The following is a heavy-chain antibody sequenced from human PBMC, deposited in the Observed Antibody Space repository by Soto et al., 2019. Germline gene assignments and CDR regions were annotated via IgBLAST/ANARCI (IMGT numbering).Heavy chain of an antibody. J-gene: IGHJ5*02. CDR1: GFTFSSYT. V-gene: IGHV3-21*01. D-gene: IGHD3-3*01. CDR2: ISSSSSYI. CDR3: AREGDFWSGYFWFDP. Sequence: GGSLRLSCAASGFTFSSYTMNWVRQAPGKGLEWVSSISSSSSYIYYADSVKGRFTISRDNAKNSLYLQMNSLRDEDTAVYYCAREGDFWSGYFWFDPWGQGTLVTVSS.